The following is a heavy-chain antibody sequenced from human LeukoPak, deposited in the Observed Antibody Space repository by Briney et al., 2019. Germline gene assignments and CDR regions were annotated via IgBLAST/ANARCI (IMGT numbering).Heavy chain of an antibody. V-gene: IGHV1-2*02. CDR2: INPNTGVT. Sequence: ASVKVSCKASGYTFTAYYIHWVRQAPGQGLERMGLINPNTGVTKFAQKFHGRVTMSRDTSTSTAYMELNRLTTDDTAMYYCARGDYGRADPWGQGSLVTVSS. D-gene: IGHD4-17*01. CDR1: GYTFTAYY. J-gene: IGHJ5*02. CDR3: ARGDYGRADP.